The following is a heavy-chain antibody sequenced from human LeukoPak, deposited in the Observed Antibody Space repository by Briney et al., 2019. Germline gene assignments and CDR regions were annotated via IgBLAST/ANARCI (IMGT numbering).Heavy chain of an antibody. J-gene: IGHJ2*01. V-gene: IGHV3-23*01. D-gene: IGHD6-13*01. CDR3: AQQQLDDWYFDL. Sequence: GGSLRLSCAASGFTFSSYAMSWVRQAPGKGLEWVSAISGSGGSTYYADSVKGRFTISRDNSKNTLYLQMSSLRAEDTAVYYCAQQQLDDWYFDLWGRGTLVTVSS. CDR1: GFTFSSYA. CDR2: ISGSGGST.